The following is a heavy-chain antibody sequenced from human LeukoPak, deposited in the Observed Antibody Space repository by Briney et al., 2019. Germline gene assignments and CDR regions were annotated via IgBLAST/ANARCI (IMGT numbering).Heavy chain of an antibody. CDR1: GYTFTSYY. Sequence: ASVKVSCKASGYTFTSYYIHWVRQAPGQGLEWMGIINPSGGSTSHAQKFQGRVTMTRDTSTSTVYMELSSLRSEDTAVYYCARGPMVRGVYMNWFDPWGQGTLVTVSS. D-gene: IGHD3-10*01. CDR3: ARGPMVRGVYMNWFDP. J-gene: IGHJ5*02. V-gene: IGHV1-46*01. CDR2: INPSGGST.